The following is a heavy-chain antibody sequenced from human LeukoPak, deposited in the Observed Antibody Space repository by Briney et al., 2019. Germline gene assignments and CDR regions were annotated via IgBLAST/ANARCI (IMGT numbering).Heavy chain of an antibody. D-gene: IGHD3-10*01. CDR3: ARDDYRGVTNFDP. V-gene: IGHV4-59*01. CDR2: ISYSGNT. J-gene: IGHJ5*02. CDR1: GGSISPYF. Sequence: SETLSLTCTVSGGSISPYFWSWIRQPPGKGLEWIGYISYSGNTNYNPSLTSRVTISVDTAKNQVSLQLTSVTAVDTAVYYCARDDYRGVTNFDPWGQGTLVTVSS.